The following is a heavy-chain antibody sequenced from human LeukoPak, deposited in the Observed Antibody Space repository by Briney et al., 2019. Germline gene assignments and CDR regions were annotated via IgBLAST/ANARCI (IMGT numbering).Heavy chain of an antibody. CDR2: ISGSGGST. CDR3: AGGITMIVVVRDYYYYGMDV. V-gene: IGHV3-23*01. CDR1: VFTFSSYS. D-gene: IGHD3-22*01. J-gene: IGHJ6*02. Sequence: GGCLRLSCAASVFTFSSYSMSWVRQAPRKGQEWVSAISGSGGSTYYEDSVKGRFTISRDNSKNTLYLQMNSLRAEDTAVYYCAGGITMIVVVRDYYYYGMDVWGQGTTVTVSS.